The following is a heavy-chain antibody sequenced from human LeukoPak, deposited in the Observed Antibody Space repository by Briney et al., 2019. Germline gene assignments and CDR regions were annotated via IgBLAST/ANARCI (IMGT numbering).Heavy chain of an antibody. CDR3: AREIRTMDYFDY. D-gene: IGHD3-10*01. J-gene: IGHJ4*02. CDR2: ISYDGSNK. Sequence: GGSLRLSCAASGFTFSSYAMHWVRQAPGKGLEWVAVISYDGSNKYYADSVKGRFTISRDNSKNTLYLQMNSLRAEDTAVYYCAREIRTMDYFDYWGQGTLVTISS. CDR1: GFTFSSYA. V-gene: IGHV3-30*04.